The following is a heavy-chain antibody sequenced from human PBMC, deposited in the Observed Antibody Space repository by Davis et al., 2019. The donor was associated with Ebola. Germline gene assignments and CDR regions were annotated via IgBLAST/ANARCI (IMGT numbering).Heavy chain of an antibody. CDR2: IYYSGST. CDR3: ARHYYGSGSYAPWFDP. V-gene: IGHV4-34*01. Sequence: MPSETLSLPCAVYGGSFSGYYWSWIRQPPGKGLEWIGYIYYSGSTYYNPSLKSRVTISVDTSKNQFSLKLSSVTAAATAVYYCARHYYGSGSYAPWFDPWGQGTLVTVSS. CDR1: GGSFSGYY. D-gene: IGHD3-10*01. J-gene: IGHJ5*02.